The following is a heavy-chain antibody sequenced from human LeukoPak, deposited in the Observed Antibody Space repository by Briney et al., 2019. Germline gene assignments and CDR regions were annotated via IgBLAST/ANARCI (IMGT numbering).Heavy chain of an antibody. CDR2: IYYSGST. Sequence: TSETLSLTCTVSGGSISSYYWSWIRQPPGKGLEWIGYIYYSGSTNYNPSLKSRVTISVDTSKNQFSLNLSSVTAADTAVYYCARDLLSTAGYFDYWGQGTLVTVSS. CDR1: GGSISSYY. CDR3: ARDLLSTAGYFDY. J-gene: IGHJ4*02. D-gene: IGHD6-19*01. V-gene: IGHV4-59*01.